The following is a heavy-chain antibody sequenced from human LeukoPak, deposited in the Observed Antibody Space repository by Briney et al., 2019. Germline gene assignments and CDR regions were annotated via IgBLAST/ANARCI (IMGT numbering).Heavy chain of an antibody. CDR1: GYSFTSYW. V-gene: IGHV5-51*01. Sequence: GESLQISCKGSGYSFTSYWIGWVRQMPGKGLEWMGIIYPGDFDIKYSPSFQGQVTISADKSISTAYLQWSSLKASDTAMYYCARRGALKYSSSSVAFDIWGQGTMVTVSS. CDR3: ARRGALKYSSSSVAFDI. D-gene: IGHD6-6*01. J-gene: IGHJ3*02. CDR2: IYPGDFDI.